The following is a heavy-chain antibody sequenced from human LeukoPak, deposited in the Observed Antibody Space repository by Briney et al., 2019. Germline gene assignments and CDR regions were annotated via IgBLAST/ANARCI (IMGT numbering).Heavy chain of an antibody. CDR1: GFTFSSYS. CDR2: ISSSSSTI. V-gene: IGHV3-48*04. CDR3: APLARTYYYDSSGPWRGY. Sequence: GGSLRLSCAASGFTFSSYSMNWVRQAPGKGLEWVSYISSSSSTIYYADSVKGRFTISRDNAKNSLYLQMNSLRAEDTAVYYCAPLARTYYYDSSGPWRGYWGQGTLVTVSS. D-gene: IGHD3-22*01. J-gene: IGHJ4*02.